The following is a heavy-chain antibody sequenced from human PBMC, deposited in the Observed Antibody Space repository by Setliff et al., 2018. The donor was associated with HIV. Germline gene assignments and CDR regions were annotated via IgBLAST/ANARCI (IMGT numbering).Heavy chain of an antibody. V-gene: IGHV3-48*01. CDR2: ISSSSSTI. CDR3: AGDLPLARRYAFDI. J-gene: IGHJ3*02. D-gene: IGHD3-16*01. Sequence: GSLRLSCAASGFTFSSYSMNWVRQAPGKGLEWVSYISSSSSTIYYADSVKGRFTISRDNAKNSLYLQMNSLRAKDTAVYYCAGDLPLARRYAFDIWGQGTMVTVSS. CDR1: GFTFSSYS.